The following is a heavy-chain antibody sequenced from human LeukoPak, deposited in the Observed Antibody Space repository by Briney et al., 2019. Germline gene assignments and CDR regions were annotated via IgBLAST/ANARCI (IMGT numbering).Heavy chain of an antibody. J-gene: IGHJ3*02. Sequence: SVKVSCKASGYTFTGYYMHWVRQAPGQGLEWMGGIIPIFGTANYAQKFQGRVTITADESTSTAYMELSSLRSEDTAVYYCARGLTPRGDAFDIWGQGTMVTVSS. D-gene: IGHD1-14*01. V-gene: IGHV1-69*13. CDR1: GYTFTGYY. CDR3: ARGLTPRGDAFDI. CDR2: IIPIFGTA.